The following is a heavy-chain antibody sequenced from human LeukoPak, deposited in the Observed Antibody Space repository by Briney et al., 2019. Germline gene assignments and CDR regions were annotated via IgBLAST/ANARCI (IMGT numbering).Heavy chain of an antibody. V-gene: IGHV1-69*13. Sequence: GASVKVSCKASGYTFTSYYMHWVRQAPGQGLEWMGGIIPIFGTANYAQKFQGRVTITADESTSTAYMELSSLRSEDTAVYYCASTTGEVLWFGELPFDYWGQGTLVTVSS. CDR1: GYTFTSYY. CDR3: ASTTGEVLWFGELPFDY. CDR2: IIPIFGTA. D-gene: IGHD3-10*01. J-gene: IGHJ4*02.